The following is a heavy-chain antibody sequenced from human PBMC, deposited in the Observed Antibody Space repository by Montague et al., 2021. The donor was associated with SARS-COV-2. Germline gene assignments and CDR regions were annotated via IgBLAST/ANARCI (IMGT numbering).Heavy chain of an antibody. CDR1: GDSINSDY. J-gene: IGHJ5*02. Sequence: SETLSLACTVSGDSINSDYWSWIRQPPGKGLEWIGYIYYRGSTNYNPSLKSRVTISVDTSKNQFSLKLISVTAADTAVYYCAREDRWNWFDPWGQGILVTVSS. V-gene: IGHV4-59*01. D-gene: IGHD5-24*01. CDR3: AREDRWNWFDP. CDR2: IYYRGST.